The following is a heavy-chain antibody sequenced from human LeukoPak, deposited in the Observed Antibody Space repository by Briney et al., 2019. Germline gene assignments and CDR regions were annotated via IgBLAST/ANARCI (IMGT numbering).Heavy chain of an antibody. D-gene: IGHD3-22*01. CDR3: ARDRYYYDISGYFNWFDP. CDR2: IHTSGST. CDR1: GCSISSYY. J-gene: IGHJ5*02. V-gene: IGHV4-4*07. Sequence: PSETLSLTCTVSGCSISSYYWSWIRQPAGKGLEWLGRIHTSGSTNYNPSLKSRVTMSVDTSKNQFSPKLSSVTAADTAVYYCARDRYYYDISGYFNWFDPWGQGTLVTVSS.